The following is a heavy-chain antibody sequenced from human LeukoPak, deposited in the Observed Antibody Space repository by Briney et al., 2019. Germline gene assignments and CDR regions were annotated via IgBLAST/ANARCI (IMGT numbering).Heavy chain of an antibody. CDR2: INHSGST. J-gene: IGHJ4*02. D-gene: IGHD5-18*01. Sequence: SETLSLTCTVSGGSISSSSYYWGWIRQPPGKGLEWIGEINHSGSTNYTPSLKSRVTISIDTSKNQFSLKLSSVTAADTAVYYCAREGYSYGWGYFDYWGQGTLVTVSS. CDR1: GGSISSSSYY. CDR3: AREGYSYGWGYFDY. V-gene: IGHV4-39*07.